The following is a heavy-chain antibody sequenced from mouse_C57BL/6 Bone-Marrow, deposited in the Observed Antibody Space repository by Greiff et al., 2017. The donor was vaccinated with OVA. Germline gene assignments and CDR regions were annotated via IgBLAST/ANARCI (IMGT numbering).Heavy chain of an antibody. CDR2: INPNNGGT. CDR3: ARSAIPIYYDYEDAMDY. Sequence: EVQLQQSGPELVKPGASVKIPCKASGYTFTDYNMDWVKQSHGKSLEWIGDINPNNGGTIYNQKFKGKATLTVDKSSSTAYMELRSLTSEDTAVYYCARSAIPIYYDYEDAMDYWGQGTSVTVSS. D-gene: IGHD2-4*01. V-gene: IGHV1-18*01. J-gene: IGHJ4*01. CDR1: GYTFTDYN.